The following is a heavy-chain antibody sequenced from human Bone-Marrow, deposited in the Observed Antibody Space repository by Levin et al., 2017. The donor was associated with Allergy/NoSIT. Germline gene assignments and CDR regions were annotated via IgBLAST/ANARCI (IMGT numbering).Heavy chain of an antibody. CDR3: ARGHFPYYYYGMDV. J-gene: IGHJ6*02. Sequence: ASVKVSCKASGYTFTTYGLTWVRQAPGQGLEWMGWVSAYSGNINYALNLQDRVTMTTDTATNTAYMELTSLRSDDTAIYYCARGHFPYYYYGMDVWGQGTTVVVSS. V-gene: IGHV1-18*01. CDR1: GYTFTTYG. CDR2: VSAYSGNI.